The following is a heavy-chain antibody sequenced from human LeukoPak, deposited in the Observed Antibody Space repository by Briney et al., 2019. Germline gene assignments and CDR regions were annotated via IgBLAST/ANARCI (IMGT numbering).Heavy chain of an antibody. J-gene: IGHJ4*02. CDR2: MSYSGTT. D-gene: IGHD6-19*01. Sequence: SETLSLTCTVSGGSISSYSWSWIRQPPGKGLEWIGYMSYSGTTNYNPSLKSRITMSVDTSKNQFSLKLNSVTAADTAVYYCARWAVAGYFDYWGQGTLVTVSS. V-gene: IGHV4-59*08. CDR1: GGSISSYS. CDR3: ARWAVAGYFDY.